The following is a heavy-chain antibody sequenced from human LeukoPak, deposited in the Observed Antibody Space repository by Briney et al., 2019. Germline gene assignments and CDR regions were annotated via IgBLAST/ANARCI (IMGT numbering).Heavy chain of an antibody. CDR3: ARVSWYCSGGSCYSGYFDY. CDR1: VGSITSYY. CDR2: IYYSGST. Sequence: KPSETLSLTCTVSVGSITSYYWSWIRQPPGKGLEWIGYIYYSGSTNYNPSLKSRVTISVDTSKNQFSLKLSSVTAADTAVYYCARVSWYCSGGSCYSGYFDYWGQGTLVTVSS. V-gene: IGHV4-59*01. D-gene: IGHD2-15*01. J-gene: IGHJ4*02.